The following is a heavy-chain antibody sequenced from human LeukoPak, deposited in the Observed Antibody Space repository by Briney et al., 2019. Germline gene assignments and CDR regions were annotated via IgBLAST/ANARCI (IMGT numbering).Heavy chain of an antibody. CDR2: INPSSGGT. CDR3: ARYLVDTAMVIG. V-gene: IGHV1-2*02. CDR1: GYTFTGYY. J-gene: IGHJ4*02. D-gene: IGHD5-18*01. Sequence: ASVKVSCKASGYTFTGYYIHWVRQAPGQGLEWMGWINPSSGGTNYAQNFQGRVTMTRDTSISTAYMELSRLSSDDTAVYYCARYLVDTAMVIGWGQGTLVTVSS.